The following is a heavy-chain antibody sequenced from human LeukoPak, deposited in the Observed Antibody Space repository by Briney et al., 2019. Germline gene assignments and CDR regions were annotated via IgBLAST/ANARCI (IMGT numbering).Heavy chain of an antibody. CDR1: GGSISSTNW. D-gene: IGHD3-3*01. Sequence: SETLSLTCGVSGGSISSTNWWTWVRQPPGKGLEWIGEVHLDGRTNYNPSLKSRLIMSVDLPENHISLKLTSVTAADTAVYYCAREGGFYRPLDYSGQGTLVTVSS. CDR3: AREGGFYRPLDY. V-gene: IGHV4-4*02. J-gene: IGHJ4*02. CDR2: VHLDGRT.